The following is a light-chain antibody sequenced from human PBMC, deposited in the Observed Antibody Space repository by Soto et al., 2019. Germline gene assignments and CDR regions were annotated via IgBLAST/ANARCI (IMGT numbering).Light chain of an antibody. J-gene: IGKJ2*01. CDR1: QSISSY. CDR3: QQYSGYSYT. CDR2: AAS. V-gene: IGKV1-5*01. Sequence: DIQMTQSPSSLSASVGDRVTITCRASQSISSYLNWYQQKPGKAPKLLIYAASTLESGVPARFIGSGSGTEFTLTISSLQPDDFATYYCQQYSGYSYTFGQGTRLEIK.